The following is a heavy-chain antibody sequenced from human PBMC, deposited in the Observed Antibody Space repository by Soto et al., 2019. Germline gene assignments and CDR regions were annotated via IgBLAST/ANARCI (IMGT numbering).Heavy chain of an antibody. CDR3: ARYCSGGSCSDY. D-gene: IGHD2-15*01. CDR1: GGSISSYY. Sequence: QVQLQESGPGLVKPSETLSLTCTVSGGSISSYYWSWIRQPPGKGLEWIGYIYYSGSTNYNPSLKSRATISVDTSKNQFSLKLSSVTAADTAVYYCARYCSGGSCSDYWGQGTLVTVSS. CDR2: IYYSGST. J-gene: IGHJ4*02. V-gene: IGHV4-59*01.